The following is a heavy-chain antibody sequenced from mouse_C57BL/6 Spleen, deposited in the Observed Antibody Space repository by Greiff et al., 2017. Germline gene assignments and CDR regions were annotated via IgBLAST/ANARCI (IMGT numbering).Heavy chain of an antibody. V-gene: IGHV1-55*01. CDR1: GYTFTSYW. CDR3: ARWGSDGYPFAY. CDR2: IYPGSGST. J-gene: IGHJ3*01. D-gene: IGHD2-3*01. Sequence: VQLQQPGAELVKPGASVKMSCKASGYTFTSYWITWVKQRPGQGLEWIGDIYPGSGSTNDNEKFKSKATLTVDTSSSTAYMQLSSLTSEDAAVYYCARWGSDGYPFAYWGQGTLVTVSA.